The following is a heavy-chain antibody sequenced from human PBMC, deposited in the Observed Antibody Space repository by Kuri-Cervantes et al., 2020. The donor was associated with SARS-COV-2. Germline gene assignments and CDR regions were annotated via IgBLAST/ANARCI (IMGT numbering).Heavy chain of an antibody. CDR1: GYTFTGYY. CDR2: TNPNSGGT. J-gene: IGHJ4*02. Sequence: ASVKVSCKASGYTFTGYYMHWVRQAPGQGLEWMGWTNPNSGGTNYAQKFQGRVTMTRDTSISTAYMELSRLRSDDTAVYYCARVGPLRYSSSWEHDYWGQGTLVTVSS. CDR3: ARVGPLRYSSSWEHDY. D-gene: IGHD6-13*01. V-gene: IGHV1-2*02.